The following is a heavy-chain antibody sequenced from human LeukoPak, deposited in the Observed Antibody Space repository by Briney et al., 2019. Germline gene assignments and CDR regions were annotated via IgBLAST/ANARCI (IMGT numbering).Heavy chain of an antibody. V-gene: IGHV4-30-4*01. D-gene: IGHD3-10*01. Sequence: SETLSLTCTVSGGSISSGDYYWSWIRQPPGKGLEWIGYIYYSGSTYYNPSLKSRVTISVDTSKNQFSLKLGSVAAADTAVYYCARGARYMVRGVNWGQGTLVTVSS. CDR1: GGSISSGDYY. CDR3: ARGARYMVRGVN. CDR2: IYYSGST. J-gene: IGHJ4*02.